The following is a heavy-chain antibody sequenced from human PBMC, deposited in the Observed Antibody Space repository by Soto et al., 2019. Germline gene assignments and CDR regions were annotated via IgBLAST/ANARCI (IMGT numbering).Heavy chain of an antibody. Sequence: GGSLRLSCAASGFTLSVYAMSWVRQAPGKGLEWVSVISGSGASTYYADSVKGRFTISRDNSKNKLYLQKNSLRAEYTAVYYCAKDRSQIAVAGNFDYWGQGTLVTVSS. J-gene: IGHJ4*02. V-gene: IGHV3-23*01. CDR1: GFTLSVYA. D-gene: IGHD6-19*01. CDR3: AKDRSQIAVAGNFDY. CDR2: ISGSGAST.